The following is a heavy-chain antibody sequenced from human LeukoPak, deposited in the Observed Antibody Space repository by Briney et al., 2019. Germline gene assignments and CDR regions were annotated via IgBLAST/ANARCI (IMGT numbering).Heavy chain of an antibody. CDR1: GFTFSSYA. Sequence: GGSLRLSWAASGFTFSSYAMHWVRQAPGKGLEWVAVISYEGSNKYYADSVKGRFTISRDNSKNTMYLQMNSLRAEDTAVYYCARDIETGTLDYWGQGTLVTVSS. CDR2: ISYEGSNK. J-gene: IGHJ4*02. D-gene: IGHD6-13*01. V-gene: IGHV3-30-3*01. CDR3: ARDIETGTLDY.